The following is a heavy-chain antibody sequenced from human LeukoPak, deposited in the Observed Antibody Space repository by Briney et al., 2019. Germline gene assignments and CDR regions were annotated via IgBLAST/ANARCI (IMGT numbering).Heavy chain of an antibody. Sequence: SQTLSLTCAISGDSVFSKSAAWNWIRQSPSRGLEWLGRTYYRAKWYNDYAVSVQSRINIKPDTSKNQFSLQLNSVTHEDTAEYYCARQSTTNSRYYGMDVWGQGTTVIVSS. V-gene: IGHV6-1*01. D-gene: IGHD1-14*01. J-gene: IGHJ6*02. CDR1: GDSVFSKSAA. CDR3: ARQSTTNSRYYGMDV. CDR2: TYYRAKWYN.